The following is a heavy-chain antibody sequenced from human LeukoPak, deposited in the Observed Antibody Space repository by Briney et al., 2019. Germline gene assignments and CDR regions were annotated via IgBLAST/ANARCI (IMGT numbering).Heavy chain of an antibody. CDR2: IYSGGST. D-gene: IGHD6-19*01. Sequence: PGGSLRLSCAASGFTVSTNYMSWVRQAPGKGLEWVSVIYSGGSTYYADSVEGRFTISRDNSKNTLYLQMNSLRAEDTAVYYCVRDPWAGKGIWGQGTMVTVSS. CDR3: VRDPWAGKGI. V-gene: IGHV3-53*01. CDR1: GFTVSTNY. J-gene: IGHJ3*02.